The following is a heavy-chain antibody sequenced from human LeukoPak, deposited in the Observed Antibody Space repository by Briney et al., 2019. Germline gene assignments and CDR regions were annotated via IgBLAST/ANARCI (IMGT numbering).Heavy chain of an antibody. Sequence: ASVKVSCKASGYTFTSYRMHWVRQAPGQGLAWMGIIFSHGGTKYAQAFQGRVSMTRDTSTATVYMDLSSLTSEDTAVYYCAREIPGAYYFDFWGQGNPVIVSS. CDR3: AREIPGAYYFDF. D-gene: IGHD2-2*01. J-gene: IGHJ4*02. V-gene: IGHV1-46*01. CDR1: GYTFTSYR. CDR2: IFSHGGT.